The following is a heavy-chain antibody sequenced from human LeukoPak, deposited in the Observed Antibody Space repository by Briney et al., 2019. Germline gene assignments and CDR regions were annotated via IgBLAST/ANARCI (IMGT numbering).Heavy chain of an antibody. CDR2: INHSGST. D-gene: IGHD3-10*01. Sequence: PSETLSLTCAVYGGSFSGYYWSWIRQPPGKGLEWIGEINHSGSTNYNPSLKSRVTISVDTSKNQFSLKLSSVTAADTAVYYCARVQGRFYYGSGSLGWFDPWGQGTLVTVSS. CDR3: ARVQGRFYYGSGSLGWFDP. J-gene: IGHJ5*02. V-gene: IGHV4-34*01. CDR1: GGSFSGYY.